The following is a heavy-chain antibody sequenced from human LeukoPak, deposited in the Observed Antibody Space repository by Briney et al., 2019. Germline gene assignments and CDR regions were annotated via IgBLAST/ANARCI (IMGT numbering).Heavy chain of an antibody. D-gene: IGHD5-18*01. J-gene: IGHJ4*02. Sequence: GGSLRLSCEAAGFTFSSYAMAWVRQAPGKGLEWVSVVGSGGGGIRYADSVKGRFTISRDNSKNTLYLQMNSLRAEDTAVYYCARGTHGYYYFDYWGQGTLVTVSS. CDR1: GFTFSSYA. V-gene: IGHV3-NL1*01. CDR3: ARGTHGYYYFDY. CDR2: VGSGGGGI.